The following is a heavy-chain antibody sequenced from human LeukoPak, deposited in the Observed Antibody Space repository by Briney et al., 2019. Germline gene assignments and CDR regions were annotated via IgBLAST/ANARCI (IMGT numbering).Heavy chain of an antibody. CDR3: ARSHYDFWSGSLNWFDP. CDR2: INLSGGST. J-gene: IGHJ5*02. CDR1: VYTFTIYY. V-gene: IGHV1-46*01. Sequence: GASVKVSCKASVYTFTIYYMHWVRQAPEQGLEWVGIINLSGGSTSYTQKFQGRVTMTRDTSTSTVYMGLSSLRSEDTAVYYCARSHYDFWSGSLNWFDPWGQGTLVTVSS. D-gene: IGHD3-3*01.